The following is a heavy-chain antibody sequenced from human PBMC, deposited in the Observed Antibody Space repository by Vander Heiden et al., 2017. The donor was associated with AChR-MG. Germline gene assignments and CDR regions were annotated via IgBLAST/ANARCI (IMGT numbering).Heavy chain of an antibody. J-gene: IGHJ3*02. V-gene: IGHV3-73*01. CDR1: DFTFSDSA. Sequence: EVQLVESGGGLVQPGGSLKLSCAASDFTFSDSAMHWGRQASGKGLEWVGHIRSKANSYATVYVASVKGRFTISRDDSRNTAYLQMNSLKTEDTAVYYCTFHRGDGYKSDAFDIWGQGTMVTVSS. CDR3: TFHRGDGYKSDAFDI. CDR2: IRSKANSYAT. D-gene: IGHD3-10*01.